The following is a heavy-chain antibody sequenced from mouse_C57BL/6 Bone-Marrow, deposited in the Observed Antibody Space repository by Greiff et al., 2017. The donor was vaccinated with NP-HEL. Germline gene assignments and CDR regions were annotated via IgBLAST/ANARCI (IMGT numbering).Heavy chain of an antibody. J-gene: IGHJ4*01. CDR3: ARPYGSSYGDYYAMDY. CDR1: GYTFTSYW. CDR2: IDPSDSYT. Sequence: VQLQQPGAELVMPGASLKLSCKASGYTFTSYWMHWVKQRPGQGLEWIGEIDPSDSYTNYNQKFKGKSTLTVDKSSSTAYMQLSSLTSEDSAVYYCARPYGSSYGDYYAMDYWGQGTSVTVSS. V-gene: IGHV1-69*01. D-gene: IGHD1-1*01.